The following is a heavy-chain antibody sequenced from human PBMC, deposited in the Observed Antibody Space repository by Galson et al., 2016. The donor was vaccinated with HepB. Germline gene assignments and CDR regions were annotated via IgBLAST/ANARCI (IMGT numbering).Heavy chain of an antibody. V-gene: IGHV5-51*01. CDR3: ARRLSPYYYGMDV. Sequence: QSGAEVKKPGESLKISCKGSGYSFTSYWIGWVRQMPGKGLEWMGIIYPGDSDTRYSPSFQGQVTISADKPISTAYLQWSSLKASDTAMYYRARRLSPYYYGMDVWGQGTTVTVSS. J-gene: IGHJ6*02. D-gene: IGHD2/OR15-2a*01. CDR1: GYSFTSYW. CDR2: IYPGDSDT.